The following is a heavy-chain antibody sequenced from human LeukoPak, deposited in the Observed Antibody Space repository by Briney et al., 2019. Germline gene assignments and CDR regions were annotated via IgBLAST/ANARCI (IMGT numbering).Heavy chain of an antibody. J-gene: IGHJ4*02. Sequence: QPGGSLRLSCAASGFTVSRNYMSWVRQAPGKGLEWVSVIYSGGSTYYADSVKGRFTISRDNSKNTLYLQMNSLRAEDTAVYYCATYSSGWPRFDYWGQGTLVTVSS. CDR3: ATYSSGWPRFDY. V-gene: IGHV3-53*01. D-gene: IGHD6-19*01. CDR2: IYSGGST. CDR1: GFTVSRNY.